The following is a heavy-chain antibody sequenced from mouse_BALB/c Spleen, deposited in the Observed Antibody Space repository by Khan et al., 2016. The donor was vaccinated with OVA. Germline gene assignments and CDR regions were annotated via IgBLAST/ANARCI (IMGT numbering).Heavy chain of an antibody. CDR3: NALLRGKYFDY. CDR2: IDPENGDT. D-gene: IGHD1-1*01. J-gene: IGHJ2*01. Sequence: VQLQQSGAELVRSGASVKLSCTASGFNIKDYYMHWVKQRPEQGLEWIGWIDPENGDTEYAPKFQGKATMTADTSSNTAYLQLSSLTSEDTAGYYCNALLRGKYFDYWGQGTTLTVSS. V-gene: IGHV14-4*02. CDR1: GFNIKDYY.